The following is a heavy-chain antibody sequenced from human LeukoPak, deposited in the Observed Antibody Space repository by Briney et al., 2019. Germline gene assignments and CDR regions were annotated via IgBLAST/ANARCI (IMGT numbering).Heavy chain of an antibody. V-gene: IGHV3-48*03. D-gene: IGHD3-10*01. CDR2: IDTSGSTT. Sequence: GGSLRLSCAASGFSFSSYEWNWVRQAPGKGLEWVSYIDTSGSTTFYADSVKGRFTTSRDNAKNSLFLQMSSLRAEDTAVYYCAKRRYYYGSGSYYPNWGQGTLVTVSS. CDR3: AKRRYYYGSGSYYPN. CDR1: GFSFSSYE. J-gene: IGHJ4*02.